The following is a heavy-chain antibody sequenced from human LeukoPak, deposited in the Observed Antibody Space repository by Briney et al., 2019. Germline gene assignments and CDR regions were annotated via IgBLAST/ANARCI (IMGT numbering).Heavy chain of an antibody. CDR3: AKLTYSGYDLARGFDY. J-gene: IGHJ4*02. V-gene: IGHV3-23*01. CDR2: ISGSGGST. Sequence: SGGSLRLSCAASGFTFSSYAMGWVRQAPGKGLEWVSAISGSGGSTFYADSVKGRFTISRDNSKNTLYLQMNSLRAEDTAVYYCAKLTYSGYDLARGFDYWGQGTLVTVSS. D-gene: IGHD5-12*01. CDR1: GFTFSSYA.